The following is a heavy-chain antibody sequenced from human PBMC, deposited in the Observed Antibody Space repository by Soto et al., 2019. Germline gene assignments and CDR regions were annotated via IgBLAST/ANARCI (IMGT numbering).Heavy chain of an antibody. V-gene: IGHV1-69*01. CDR3: ARHRSSTWYSPFDY. CDR1: GGTFSSYA. J-gene: IGHJ4*02. D-gene: IGHD6-13*01. Sequence: QVQLVQSGAEVKKPGSSVKVSCKASGGTFSSYAISWVRQAPGQGLEWMGGIIPFFGTTNYAQKFQDRVTITADESTSTAYMELTSLRSEDTAVYYCARHRSSTWYSPFDYWGQGTLVTVSS. CDR2: IIPFFGTT.